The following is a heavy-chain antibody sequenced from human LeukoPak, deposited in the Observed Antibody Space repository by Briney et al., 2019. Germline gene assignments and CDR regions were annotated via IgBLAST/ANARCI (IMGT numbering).Heavy chain of an antibody. CDR1: GFTFSSYA. CDR2: ISSNGGST. D-gene: IGHD6-6*01. V-gene: IGHV3-64*01. CDR3: ARGRSSSPRMAFDI. Sequence: PGGSLRLSCAASGFTFSSYAMHWVRQAPGKGLEYVSAISSNGGSTYYANSVKGRFTISRDNSKNTLYLQMGSLRAEDMAVYYCARGRSSSPRMAFDIWGQGTMVTVSS. J-gene: IGHJ3*02.